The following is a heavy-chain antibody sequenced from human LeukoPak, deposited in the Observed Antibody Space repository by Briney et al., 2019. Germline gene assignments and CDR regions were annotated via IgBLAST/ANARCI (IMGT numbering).Heavy chain of an antibody. D-gene: IGHD5-24*01. CDR2: IYHSGST. Sequence: SETLSLTCTVSGYSISSGYYWGWIRQPPGKGLEWIGSIYHSGSTYYNPSLKSRVTISVDTSKNQFSLKLSSVTAADTAVYYCARSRDGYNLRLVDWGQGTLVTVSS. CDR3: ARSRDGYNLRLVD. V-gene: IGHV4-38-2*02. J-gene: IGHJ4*02. CDR1: GYSISSGYY.